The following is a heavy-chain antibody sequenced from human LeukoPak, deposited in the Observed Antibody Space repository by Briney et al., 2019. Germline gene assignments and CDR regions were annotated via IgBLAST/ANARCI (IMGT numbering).Heavy chain of an antibody. CDR1: GGSSSSYY. CDR3: ARDTRGSYYAPFDY. CDR2: IYYSGST. V-gene: IGHV4-59*01. D-gene: IGHD1-26*01. J-gene: IGHJ4*02. Sequence: SETLSLTCTVSGGSSSSYYWSWIRQPPGKGLEWIGYIYYSGSTNYNPSLKSRVTISVDTSKNQFSLKLSSVTAADTAVYYCARDTRGSYYAPFDYWGQGTLVTVSS.